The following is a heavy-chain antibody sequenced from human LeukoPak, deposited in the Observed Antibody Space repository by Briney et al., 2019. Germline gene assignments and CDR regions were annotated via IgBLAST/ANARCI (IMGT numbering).Heavy chain of an antibody. CDR3: AKSHVLLWFGELTKLPFDY. Sequence: GGSLRLSCAASGFTFSSYAMSWVRQAPGKGLEWVSAISGSGGSTYYADSVKGRFTISRDDSKNTLYLQMNSLRAEDTAVYYCAKSHVLLWFGELTKLPFDYWGQGTLVTVSS. V-gene: IGHV3-23*01. CDR1: GFTFSSYA. J-gene: IGHJ4*02. CDR2: ISGSGGST. D-gene: IGHD3-10*01.